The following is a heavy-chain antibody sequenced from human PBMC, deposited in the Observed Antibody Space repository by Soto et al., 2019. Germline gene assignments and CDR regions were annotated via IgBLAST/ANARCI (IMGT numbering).Heavy chain of an antibody. D-gene: IGHD3-9*01. CDR3: ARHLRYFDWLLSPFDY. CDR1: GGSISSYY. J-gene: IGHJ4*02. Sequence: PSETLSLTCTVSGGSISSYYCSWIRQPPGKGLEWIGYIYYSGSTNYNPSLKSRVTISVDTSKNQFSLKLSSVTAADTAVYYCARHLRYFDWLLSPFDYWGQGTLVTVSS. CDR2: IYYSGST. V-gene: IGHV4-59*08.